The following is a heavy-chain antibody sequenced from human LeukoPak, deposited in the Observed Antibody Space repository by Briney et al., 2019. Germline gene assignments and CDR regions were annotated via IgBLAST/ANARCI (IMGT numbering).Heavy chain of an antibody. J-gene: IGHJ5*02. V-gene: IGHV1-18*01. CDR2: ISAYNGNT. CDR1: GYTFTSYG. CDR3: ARVLLEGTACYWFDP. Sequence: GASVKVSCKASGYTFTSYGISWVRQAPGQGLEWMGWISAYNGNTDYAQKLQGRVTMTTDTSTSTAYMELRSLRSDDTAVYYCARVLLEGTACYWFDPWGQGTLVTVSS. D-gene: IGHD1-1*01.